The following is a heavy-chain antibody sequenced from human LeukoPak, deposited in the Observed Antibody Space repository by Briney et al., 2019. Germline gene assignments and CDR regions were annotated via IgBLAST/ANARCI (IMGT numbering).Heavy chain of an antibody. CDR1: GGTFSSYA. V-gene: IGHV1-69*04. CDR3: ARDIWAESGDSSGYFDY. D-gene: IGHD3-22*01. CDR2: FIPVLGIA. J-gene: IGHJ4*02. Sequence: GATVKVSCKASGGTFSSYAISWVRQAPGQGLEWMGRFIPVLGIANYAQKFQGRVTITADKSTSTAYMELSSLRSEDTAVYYCARDIWAESGDSSGYFDYWGQGTLVTVSS.